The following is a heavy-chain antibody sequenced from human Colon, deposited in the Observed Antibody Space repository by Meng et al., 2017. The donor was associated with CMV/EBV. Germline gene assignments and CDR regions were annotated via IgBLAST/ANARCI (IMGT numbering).Heavy chain of an antibody. J-gene: IGHJ4*02. Sequence: SETLSLTCTVSGGSISFQYWSWIRQSPGKGLEWIGVIYDNGNTNYNPSLKSRATISTDTSKNQVYLKLTYVAAADAAVYYCSREGEGGDDVFEYWGQGILVTVSS. CDR3: SREGEGGDDVFEY. V-gene: IGHV4-59*11. D-gene: IGHD3-10*01. CDR1: GGSISFQY. CDR2: IYDNGNT.